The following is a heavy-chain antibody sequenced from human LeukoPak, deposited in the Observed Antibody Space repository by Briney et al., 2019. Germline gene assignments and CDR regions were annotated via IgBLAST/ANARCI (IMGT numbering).Heavy chain of an antibody. V-gene: IGHV3-48*03. Sequence: PGGSLRLSCAASGFTFSSYEMNWVRQAPGKGLEWVSYISSSGSTIYYADSVKGRFTISRDDAKKSVYLQMNSLRAEDTAVYYCVGEDYNILTGPGQGAFDVWGQGTVVTVSS. D-gene: IGHD3-9*01. CDR2: ISSSGSTI. J-gene: IGHJ3*01. CDR1: GFTFSSYE. CDR3: VGEDYNILTGPGQGAFDV.